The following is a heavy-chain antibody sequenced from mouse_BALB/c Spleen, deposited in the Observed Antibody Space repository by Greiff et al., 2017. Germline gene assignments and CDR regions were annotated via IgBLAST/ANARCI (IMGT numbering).Heavy chain of an antibody. CDR1: GYAFSSYW. CDR2: IYPGDGDT. D-gene: IGHD1-1*01. J-gene: IGHJ3*01. V-gene: IGHV1-80*01. CDR3: ARYNYGSSYAY. Sequence: QVQLKQSGAELVRPGSSVKISCKASGYAFSSYWMNWVKQRPGQGLEWIGQIYPGDGDTNYNGKFKGKATLTADKSSSTAYMQLSSLTSEDSAVYFCARYNYGSSYAYWGQGTLVTVSA.